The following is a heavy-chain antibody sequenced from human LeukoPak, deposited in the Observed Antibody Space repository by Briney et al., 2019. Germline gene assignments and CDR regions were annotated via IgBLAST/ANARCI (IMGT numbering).Heavy chain of an antibody. Sequence: GASVKVSCKASGYTFTSYGISWVRQAPGQGLEWMGWISAYNGNTAYAQKLQGRLTMTTVTSTSTAYMELRSLRSDDTAVYYCAIHLGDYYDILTGYSPRSYGMDVWGQGTTVTVSS. V-gene: IGHV1-18*01. CDR1: GYTFTSYG. J-gene: IGHJ6*02. CDR3: AIHLGDYYDILTGYSPRSYGMDV. D-gene: IGHD3-9*01. CDR2: ISAYNGNT.